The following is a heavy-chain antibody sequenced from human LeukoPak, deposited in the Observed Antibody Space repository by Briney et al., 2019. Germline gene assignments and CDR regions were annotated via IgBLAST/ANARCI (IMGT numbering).Heavy chain of an antibody. CDR1: RYTFTAYY. Sequence: ASVKVSCKASRYTFTAYYMHWVRQAPGQGLEWMGWIHPNSGGTNYAQRFQGRATMTRDTSISTAYMELSRLRSDDTAVYYCARDGDYGSGSYYRGFFDYWGQGTQVTVSS. D-gene: IGHD3-10*01. CDR3: ARDGDYGSGSYYRGFFDY. V-gene: IGHV1-2*02. J-gene: IGHJ4*02. CDR2: IHPNSGGT.